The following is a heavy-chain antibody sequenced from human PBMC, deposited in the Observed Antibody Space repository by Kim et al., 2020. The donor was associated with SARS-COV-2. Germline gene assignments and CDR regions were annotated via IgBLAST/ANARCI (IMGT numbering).Heavy chain of an antibody. V-gene: IGHV3-30*01. D-gene: IGHD3-10*01. Sequence: RFTISRDNSKNTLYLQMNSLRAEDTALYYCARDPRSRIRGGAYSYYGMDVWGQGTTVTVSS. J-gene: IGHJ6*02. CDR3: ARDPRSRIRGGAYSYYGMDV.